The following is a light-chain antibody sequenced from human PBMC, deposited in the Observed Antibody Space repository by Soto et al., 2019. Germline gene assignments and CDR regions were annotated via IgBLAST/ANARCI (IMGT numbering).Light chain of an antibody. CDR2: GVS. CDR3: SSYASSNNPV. J-gene: IGLJ7*01. Sequence: QSALTQPASVSASPGQSTTISCTGGKNDIGSSDYVSWYQQHPGKAPKLIIYGVSNRPSGTSDRFSGSKSGNTASLTISGLQADYEADYCCSSYASSNNPVF. CDR1: KNDIGSSDY. V-gene: IGLV2-14*01.